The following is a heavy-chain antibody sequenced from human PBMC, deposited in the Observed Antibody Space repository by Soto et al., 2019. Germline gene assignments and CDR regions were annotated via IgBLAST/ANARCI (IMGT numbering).Heavy chain of an antibody. CDR3: ARGLVVAARVYYGMDV. J-gene: IGHJ6*02. CDR1: GFTFSSYE. V-gene: IGHV3-48*03. Sequence: VQLMESGGGVVQPGGSLRLSYATSGFTFSSYEMNWVRQAPGKGLEWVSYISSSGSTIYYADSVKGRFTISRDNAKNSLYLQMNSLRAEDTAVYYCARGLVVAARVYYGMDVWGQGTTVTVSS. D-gene: IGHD2-15*01. CDR2: ISSSGSTI.